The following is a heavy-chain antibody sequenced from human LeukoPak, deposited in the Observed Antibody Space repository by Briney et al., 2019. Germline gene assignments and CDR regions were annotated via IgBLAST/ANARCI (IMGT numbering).Heavy chain of an antibody. CDR3: ARGIAAAGAFAFDI. D-gene: IGHD6-13*01. CDR1: GFSFDDYG. V-gene: IGHV3-53*01. CDR2: IYSGGST. J-gene: IGHJ3*02. Sequence: PGGSLRLSCAASGFSFDDYGMSWVRQAPGKGLEWVSVIYSGGSTYYADSVKGRFTISRDNSKNTRYLQMNSLRAEDTAVYYCARGIAAAGAFAFDIWGQGTMVTVSS.